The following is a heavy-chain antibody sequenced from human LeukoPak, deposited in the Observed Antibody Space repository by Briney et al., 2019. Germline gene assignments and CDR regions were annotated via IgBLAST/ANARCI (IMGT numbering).Heavy chain of an antibody. CDR1: GFTFTNYA. CDR3: AKDRGTGYTYGELDS. D-gene: IGHD5-18*01. Sequence: PGRSLRLSCVTSGFTFTNYAMHWVRQAPGKGLEWVSGIQHDSANTGYSASVKGRFTISRDDAKRTLFLEMNGLRSDDTALYYCAKDRGTGYTYGELDSWGQGTLVSVSS. CDR2: IQHDSANT. V-gene: IGHV3-9*01. J-gene: IGHJ5*01.